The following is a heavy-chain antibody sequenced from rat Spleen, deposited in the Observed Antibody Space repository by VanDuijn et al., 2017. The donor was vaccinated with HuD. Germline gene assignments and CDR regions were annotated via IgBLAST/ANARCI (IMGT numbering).Heavy chain of an antibody. V-gene: IGHV5-31*01. CDR3: TRALYNSGYADY. Sequence: VQLVESGGGLVQPGGSLKLSCVASGFTFNNYWMTWIRQAPGRGLEWVASITNASGRTYYPDSVKGRFTISRDNAQSTLYLQMNSLRSEDTATYYCTRALYNSGYADYWGQGVMVTVSS. J-gene: IGHJ2*01. CDR2: ITNASGRT. CDR1: GFTFNNYW. D-gene: IGHD4-3*01.